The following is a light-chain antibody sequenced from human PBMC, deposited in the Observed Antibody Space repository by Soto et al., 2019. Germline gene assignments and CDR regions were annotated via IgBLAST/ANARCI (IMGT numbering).Light chain of an antibody. CDR2: GAS. J-gene: IGKJ4*01. V-gene: IGKV3-20*01. CDR1: QSVSSSY. CDR3: QQYGSSPF. Sequence: EIVLTQSPGTLSLSPGERATLSCRASQSVSSSYLAWYQQKPGQAPRLLIYGASSRATGIPDRFSGSGSGTDFTLTSSRLEPEDFAVYYCQQYGSSPFFGGVTKVEIK.